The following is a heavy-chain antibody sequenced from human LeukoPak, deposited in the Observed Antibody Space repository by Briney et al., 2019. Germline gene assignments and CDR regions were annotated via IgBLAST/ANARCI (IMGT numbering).Heavy chain of an antibody. J-gene: IGHJ2*01. CDR3: ARVSYWYFDL. Sequence: SETLSLTCAVYGGSFSGYYWSWIRQPPGKGLEWIGEINHGGSTNYNPSLKSRVTISVDTSKNQFSLKLSSVTAADTAVYYCARVSYWYFDLWGRGTLVTVSS. CDR2: INHGGST. CDR1: GGSFSGYY. V-gene: IGHV4-34*01.